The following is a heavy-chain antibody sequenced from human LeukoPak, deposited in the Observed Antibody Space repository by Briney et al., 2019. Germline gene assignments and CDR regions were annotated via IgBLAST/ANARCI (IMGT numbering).Heavy chain of an antibody. CDR2: INSDGRSI. CDR1: GFTFSSYW. V-gene: IGHV3-74*01. Sequence: PGGSLRLSCGASGFTFSSYWMHWVRQAPGKGLVWVSRINSDGRSISYADSVKGRFTISRDNAKNTLYLQMNSLRAEDTAVYYCARKPVAATPDYFDYWGQGTLVTVSS. CDR3: ARKPVAATPDYFDY. D-gene: IGHD2-15*01. J-gene: IGHJ4*02.